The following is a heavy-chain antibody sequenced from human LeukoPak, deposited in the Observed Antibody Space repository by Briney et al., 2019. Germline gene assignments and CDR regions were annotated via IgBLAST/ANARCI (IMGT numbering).Heavy chain of an antibody. CDR2: LYYSGST. CDR1: GGSISSSNW. Sequence: PSETLSLTCAVSGGSISSSNWWNWVRQPPGKGLEWIGSLYYSGSTYYNPSLKSRVTISVDTSKNQFSLKLSSVTAADTALYYCARWEESDAFDIWGQGTMVTVSS. V-gene: IGHV4-39*01. J-gene: IGHJ3*02. CDR3: ARWEESDAFDI. D-gene: IGHD1-26*01.